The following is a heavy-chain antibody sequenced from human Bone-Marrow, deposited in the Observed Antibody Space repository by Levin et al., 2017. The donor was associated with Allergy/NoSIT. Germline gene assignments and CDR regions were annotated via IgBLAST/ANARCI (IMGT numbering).Heavy chain of an antibody. CDR2: FDPEDGDP. CDR3: SAWGFHH. CDR1: GHTLTEFF. V-gene: IGHV1-24*01. D-gene: IGHD3-16*01. Sequence: GASVKVSCKVSGHTLTEFFMHWVRQAPGQGLEWMGGFDPEDGDPIYAQSFQGRVTLTEDTSTDTTYLELSSLRSEDTAVYYCSAWGFHHWGRGTLVTVSS. J-gene: IGHJ4*02.